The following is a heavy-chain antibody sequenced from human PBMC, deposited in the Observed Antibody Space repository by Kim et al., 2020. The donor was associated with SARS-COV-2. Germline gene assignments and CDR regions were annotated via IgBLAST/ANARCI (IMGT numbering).Heavy chain of an antibody. D-gene: IGHD6-6*01. V-gene: IGHV3-23*01. Sequence: GGSLRLSCAASGFTFSSYAMSWVRQAPGKGLEWVSAISGSGGSTYYADSVKGRFTISRDNSKNTLYLQMNSLRAEDTAVYYCAKADIDILAARPWGFNNWFDPWGQGTLVTVSS. CDR3: AKADIDILAARPWGFNNWFDP. CDR2: ISGSGGST. CDR1: GFTFSSYA. J-gene: IGHJ5*02.